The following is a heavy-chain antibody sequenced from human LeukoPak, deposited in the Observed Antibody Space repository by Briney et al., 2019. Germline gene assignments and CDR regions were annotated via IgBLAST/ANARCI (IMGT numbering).Heavy chain of an antibody. CDR1: GYTFTGYY. V-gene: IGHV1-2*02. J-gene: IGHJ4*02. CDR3: ARVPQYYYDSSGYYLFDY. Sequence: ASVKVSCKASGYTFTGYYMHWVRQAPGQGLEWMGWINPNSGGTNYAQKFQGRVTMTRDTSISTAYMELSRLRSDDTAVYYCARVPQYYYDSSGYYLFDYWGQGTLVTVSS. D-gene: IGHD3-22*01. CDR2: INPNSGGT.